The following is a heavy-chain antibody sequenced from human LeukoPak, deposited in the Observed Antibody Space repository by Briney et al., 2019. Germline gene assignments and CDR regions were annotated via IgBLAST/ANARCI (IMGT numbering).Heavy chain of an antibody. CDR2: IYYSGTT. CDR1: GGSISSSSYY. J-gene: IGHJ6*03. V-gene: IGHV4-39*01. Sequence: SETLSLTXSVSGGSISSSSYYWNWIRQPPGQGLEWVGSIYYSGTTYYNSSLKSRVTISEDTSKNRFSLMLTSVTAADTAVYYCARQVSDYFYYYIDVWGEGTTVIVSS. CDR3: ARQVSDYFYYYIDV.